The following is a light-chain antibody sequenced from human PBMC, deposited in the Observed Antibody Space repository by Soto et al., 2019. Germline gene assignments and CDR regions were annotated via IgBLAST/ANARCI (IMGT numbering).Light chain of an antibody. CDR2: GAS. V-gene: IGKV3-20*01. CDR1: QSVSSS. CDR3: QQYGSSPIT. Sequence: EIVMTQSPATLSLSPGERATLSCGASQSVSSSLAWYQQKPGQAPRLLIYGASSRATGIPDRFSGSGSGTDFTLTISRLEPEDFAVYYCQQYGSSPITFGQGTRLEIK. J-gene: IGKJ5*01.